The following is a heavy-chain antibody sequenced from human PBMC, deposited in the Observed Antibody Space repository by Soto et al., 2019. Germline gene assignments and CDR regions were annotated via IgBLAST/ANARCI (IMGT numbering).Heavy chain of an antibody. Sequence: ASVKVSCKASGYTFTSYYVHWVRQAPGLGLEWMGIINPSDGSTRYAQKFQGRVATTRDTSTSTVYMELSSLRSEDTAIYYCARSIAVVARVAFDYWGQGTLVTVSS. D-gene: IGHD6-19*01. CDR2: INPSDGST. CDR1: GYTFTSYY. J-gene: IGHJ4*02. CDR3: ARSIAVVARVAFDY. V-gene: IGHV1-46*01.